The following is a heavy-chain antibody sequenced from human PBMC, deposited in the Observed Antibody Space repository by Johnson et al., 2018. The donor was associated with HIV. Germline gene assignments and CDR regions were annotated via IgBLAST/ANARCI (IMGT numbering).Heavy chain of an antibody. CDR2: IKQDGSEK. CDR1: GFTFSSYW. D-gene: IGHD6-13*01. Sequence: VQLVESGGGLVQPGGSLRLSCAASGFTFSSYWMTWVRQAPGKGLEWVANIKQDGSEKYYVDSVRGRFTISRDNAKNSLYLQMNSLRAEDTAVYYCAKAGGIAAAGAFDIWGQGTMVTVSS. V-gene: IGHV3-7*03. J-gene: IGHJ3*02. CDR3: AKAGGIAAAGAFDI.